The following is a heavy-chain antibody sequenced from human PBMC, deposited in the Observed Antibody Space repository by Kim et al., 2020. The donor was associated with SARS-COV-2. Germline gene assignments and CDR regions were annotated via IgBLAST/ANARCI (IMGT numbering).Heavy chain of an antibody. CDR3: SFIL. Sequence: GGSPRLSCAASGFTFSNYAMSWVRQAPGKGLEWVSSISSKAGSTSYAYSATGRFTIFSANYKNKLFAYLQIISAATTAASFCSFILWG. CDR2: ISSKAGST. J-gene: IGHJ2*01. CDR1: GFTFSNYA. V-gene: IGHV3-23*01.